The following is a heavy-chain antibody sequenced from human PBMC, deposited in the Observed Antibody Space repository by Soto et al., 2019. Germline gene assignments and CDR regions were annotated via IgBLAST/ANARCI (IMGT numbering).Heavy chain of an antibody. J-gene: IGHJ4*02. CDR1: GCTFSSYS. CDR3: ARDRSVYCSSTSCPPEW. V-gene: IGHV3-21*04. D-gene: IGHD2-2*01. CDR2: ISSSSSYI. Sequence: GGSLRLSCAASGCTFSSYSMNWVRQAPGKGLEWVSSISSSSSYIYYADSVKGRFTITRDNAKNSLYLQMNSLRAEDTAVYYCARDRSVYCSSTSCPPEWWGQGTLVTVSS.